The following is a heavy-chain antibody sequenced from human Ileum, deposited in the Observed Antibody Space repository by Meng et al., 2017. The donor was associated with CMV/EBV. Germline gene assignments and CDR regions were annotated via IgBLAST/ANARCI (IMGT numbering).Heavy chain of an antibody. D-gene: IGHD1-26*01. CDR3: ATSARSSGSYLYFAY. V-gene: IGHV4-39*01. CDR1: SDSISSTSSY. CDR2: IYYGGST. Sequence: SSDSISSTSSYWGWIRQPPGKGLEWIGSIYYGGSTYYNPSLKSRLTISVDMSKKQFSLKLSSVTAADTAVYYCATSARSSGSYLYFAYWGQGTLVTVSS. J-gene: IGHJ4*02.